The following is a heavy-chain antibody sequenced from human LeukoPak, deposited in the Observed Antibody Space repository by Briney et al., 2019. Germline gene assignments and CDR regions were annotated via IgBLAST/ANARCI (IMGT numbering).Heavy chain of an antibody. J-gene: IGHJ5*02. V-gene: IGHV4-30-4*01. D-gene: IGHD2-15*01. CDR3: ARDLEGVVAAEAGRFDP. CDR1: GGSISSGDYY. CDR2: IYYSGST. Sequence: SETLSLTCTVSGGSISSGDYYWSWIRQPPGKGLEWIGYIYYSGSTYYNPSLKSRVTISVDTSKNQFSLKLSSVTAADTAVYYCARDLEGVVAAEAGRFDPWGQGTLVTVSS.